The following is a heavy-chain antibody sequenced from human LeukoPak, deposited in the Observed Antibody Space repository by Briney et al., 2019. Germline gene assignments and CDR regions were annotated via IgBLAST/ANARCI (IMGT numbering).Heavy chain of an antibody. CDR2: ISGSGDST. CDR3: AKGRPFSRTSCYGSYFDY. J-gene: IGHJ4*02. CDR1: GFTFSSSA. Sequence: GGSLRLSCAASGFTFSSSAMSWVRQAPGKGLEWVLVISGSGDSTYYADSVKGRFTISRDNSKNTLYLQMNSLRAEDTAVYYCAKGRPFSRTSCYGSYFDYWGQGTLVTVCS. V-gene: IGHV3-23*01. D-gene: IGHD2-2*01.